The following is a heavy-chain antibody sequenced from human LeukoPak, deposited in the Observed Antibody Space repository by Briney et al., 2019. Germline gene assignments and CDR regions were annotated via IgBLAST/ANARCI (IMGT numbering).Heavy chain of an antibody. CDR3: ARTLYDSSGYVDY. CDR1: GGSFSGYH. Sequence: SETLSLTCAVYGGSFSGYHWSWIRQPPGKGLEWIGEINHSGSTNYNPSLKSRVTISVDTSKNQFSLKLSSVTAADTAVYYCARTLYDSSGYVDYWGQGTLVTVSS. J-gene: IGHJ4*02. V-gene: IGHV4-34*01. CDR2: INHSGST. D-gene: IGHD3-22*01.